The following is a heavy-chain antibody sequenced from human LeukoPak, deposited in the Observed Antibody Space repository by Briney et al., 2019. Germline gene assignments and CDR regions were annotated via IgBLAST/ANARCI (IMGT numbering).Heavy chain of an antibody. CDR3: ARAAGGTSRDY. CDR1: GFTFSSYW. Sequence: GGSLRLSCAASGFTFSSYWMSWVRQAPGKGLEWVANIKKDGSEKYYVDSVKGRFTISRDNAKTSLYLQMNSLRDDDTAVYYCARAAGGTSRDYWGQGTLVTVPS. CDR2: IKKDGSEK. J-gene: IGHJ4*02. V-gene: IGHV3-7*01. D-gene: IGHD1-26*01.